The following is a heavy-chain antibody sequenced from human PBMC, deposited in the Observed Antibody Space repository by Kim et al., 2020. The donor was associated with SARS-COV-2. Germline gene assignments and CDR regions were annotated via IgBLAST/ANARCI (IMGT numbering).Heavy chain of an antibody. J-gene: IGHJ4*02. Sequence: ANSPQKFQGRVTITADKSTSTAYMELSSLRSEDTAVYYCASLAVAGTGGYWGQGTLVTVSS. D-gene: IGHD6-19*01. CDR3: ASLAVAGTGGY. CDR2: A. V-gene: IGHV1-69*02.